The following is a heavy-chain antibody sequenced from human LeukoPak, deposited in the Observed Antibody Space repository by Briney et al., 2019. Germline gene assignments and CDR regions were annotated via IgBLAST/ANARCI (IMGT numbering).Heavy chain of an antibody. J-gene: IGHJ4*02. D-gene: IGHD5-12*01. Sequence: RSLRLSCAASGFTFSSYGMHWVRQAPGKGLEWVAVIWYDGSNKYYADSVKGRFTISRDNSKNTLYLQMNSLRAEDTAVYYCAKVSRGYSGYGAFDYWGQGTLVTVSS. CDR3: AKVSRGYSGYGAFDY. V-gene: IGHV3-33*06. CDR1: GFTFSSYG. CDR2: IWYDGSNK.